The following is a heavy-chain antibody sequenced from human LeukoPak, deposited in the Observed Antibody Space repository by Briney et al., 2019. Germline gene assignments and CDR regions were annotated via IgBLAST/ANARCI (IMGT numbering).Heavy chain of an antibody. J-gene: IGHJ4*02. CDR1: GDSISSYY. CDR2: ISTSGNT. Sequence: SETLSLTCTVSGDSISSYYWSRIRQPAGKGLEWIGRISTSGNTNYNPSLKSRVTMSVDTSKNQFSLKLSSVTAADTAVYYCATGSRFFDLPPNYWGQGTLVTVSS. CDR3: ATGSRFFDLPPNY. D-gene: IGHD3-9*01. V-gene: IGHV4-4*07.